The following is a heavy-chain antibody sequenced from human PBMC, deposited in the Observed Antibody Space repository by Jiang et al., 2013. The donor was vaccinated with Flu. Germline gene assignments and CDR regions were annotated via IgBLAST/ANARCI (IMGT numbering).Heavy chain of an antibody. Sequence: ELKKPGATVKISCKTSGYSFTTYSINWVRQALDKAQWMGWINPNTGNPIYAQGFTGRFVFSLDTSVNTAYLQINNLEAEDTAVYYCARRSPTDYWGQGTLVTVSS. CDR2: INPNTGNP. V-gene: IGHV7-4-1*02. CDR3: ARRSPTDY. J-gene: IGHJ1*01. CDR1: GYSFTTYS. D-gene: IGHD4-17*01.